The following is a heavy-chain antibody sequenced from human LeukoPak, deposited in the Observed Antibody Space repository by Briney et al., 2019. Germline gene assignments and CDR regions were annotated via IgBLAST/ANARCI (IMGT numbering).Heavy chain of an antibody. CDR2: ISGGGSYI. V-gene: IGHV3-21*01. CDR3: ASGSEYTSSWWYYFDY. Sequence: PGGSLRLSCAASGFTLSTYSMNWVRQAPGKGLEWVSSISGGGSYIYYADSGKGRFTISRDNAKSSLYLQMNSLRAEDTAVYYCASGSEYTSSWWYYFDYWGQGTLVTVSS. CDR1: GFTLSTYS. D-gene: IGHD6-13*01. J-gene: IGHJ4*02.